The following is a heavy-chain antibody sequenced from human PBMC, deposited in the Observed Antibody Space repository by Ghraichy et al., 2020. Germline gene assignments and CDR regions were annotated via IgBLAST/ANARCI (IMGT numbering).Heavy chain of an antibody. CDR2: TYYRSKWYN. CDR1: GDSVSSNSAA. CDR3: ARGPSTVNPKPLLGYFDL. D-gene: IGHD4-11*01. Sequence: SQTLSLTCAISGDSVSSNSAAWNWIRQSPSRGLEWLGRTYYRSKWYNDYAVSVKSRITINPDTSKNQFSLQLNSVTPEDTAVYYCARGPSTVNPKPLLGYFDLWGRGTLVTVSS. V-gene: IGHV6-1*01. J-gene: IGHJ2*01.